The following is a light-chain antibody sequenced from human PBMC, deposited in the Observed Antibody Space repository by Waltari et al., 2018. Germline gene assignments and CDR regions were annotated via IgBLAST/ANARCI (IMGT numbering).Light chain of an antibody. J-gene: IGKJ1*01. CDR2: MGS. V-gene: IGKV2-28*01. CDR3: MQAIETPPT. Sequence: EIVMTQSPLSLPVTPGEPASISCRPSQGLLHRNGYNYLDWYVQRPVQSPQLLIFMGSHRASGVPDRFSGSGTGTDFTLKISRVEAEDVGVYYCMQAIETPPTFGQGTKVDIK. CDR1: QGLLHRNGYNY.